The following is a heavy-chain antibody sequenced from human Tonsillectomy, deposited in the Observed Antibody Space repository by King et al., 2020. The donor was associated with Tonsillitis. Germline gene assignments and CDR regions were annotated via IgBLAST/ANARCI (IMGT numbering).Heavy chain of an antibody. J-gene: IGHJ4*02. V-gene: IGHV3-53*04. CDR3: ARGNPYYDFWSGYWDY. CDR2: IYSGGST. Sequence: VQLVESGGGLVQPGGSLTLSCAASGFTVSNNYMSWVRQAPGKGLEWVSVIYSGGSTYYADSAKGRFTISRHNSKNTLYLQMKSLRPEDTAVHYCARGNPYYDFWSGYWDYWGQGTLVTVSS. D-gene: IGHD3-3*01. CDR1: GFTVSNNY.